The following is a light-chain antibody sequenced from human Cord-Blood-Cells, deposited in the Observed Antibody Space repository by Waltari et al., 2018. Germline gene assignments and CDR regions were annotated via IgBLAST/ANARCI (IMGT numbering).Light chain of an antibody. CDR3: QQANTFPVT. Sequence: DIQMTQSPSSVSASVGDRVTITCRASQGISSWLAWYQQKPGKAPKLLIYAASSLQSGVPARYCGSGSGTDDPLTNSSLQTEDTAAYDCQQANTFPVTFGPATKVDIK. CDR1: QGISSW. J-gene: IGKJ3*01. CDR2: AAS. V-gene: IGKV1-12*01.